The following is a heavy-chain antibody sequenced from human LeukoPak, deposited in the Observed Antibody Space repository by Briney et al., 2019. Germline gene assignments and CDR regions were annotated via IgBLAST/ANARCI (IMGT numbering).Heavy chain of an antibody. V-gene: IGHV4-59*01. J-gene: IGHJ4*02. D-gene: IGHD3-22*01. CDR3: ARAYYDSSGYYFPFDY. CDR2: IYYSGST. CDR1: GGSISSYY. Sequence: SETLSLTCTVSGGSISSYYWSWIRQPPGKGLEWIGYIYYSGSTNYNPSLKSRVTISVDTSKNQFSLKLSSVTAADTAVYYCARAYYDSSGYYFPFDYWGQGTLVTVSS.